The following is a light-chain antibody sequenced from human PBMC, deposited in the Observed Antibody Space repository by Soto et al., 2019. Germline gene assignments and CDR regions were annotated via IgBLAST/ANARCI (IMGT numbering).Light chain of an antibody. CDR2: AAS. CDR3: LEDSIYPLT. CDR1: QDIRSG. V-gene: IGKV1-6*01. J-gene: IGKJ4*01. Sequence: AIQVTQSPASLSASVGDRITITCRASQDIRSGLGWYQQKPGKAPKLLIYAASTLQSGVPANFSGSGSGTHFTLTINSLKPEDFATYSCLEDSIYPLTFGGGTQVKIK.